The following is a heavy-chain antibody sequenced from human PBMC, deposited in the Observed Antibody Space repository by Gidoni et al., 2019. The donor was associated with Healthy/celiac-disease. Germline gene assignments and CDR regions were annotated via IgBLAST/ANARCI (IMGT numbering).Heavy chain of an antibody. D-gene: IGHD3-3*01. CDR2: ISWNSGSI. V-gene: IGHV3-9*01. Sequence: EVQLVESGGGLVQPGRSPRLSCAAYGFTFDDYAMHWVRQAPGKGLEWVSGISWNSGSIGYADSVKGRFNISRDNAKNSLYLQMNSLRAEDTALYYCAKGIGALRFLEWSYGMDVWGQGTTVTVSS. J-gene: IGHJ6*02. CDR1: GFTFDDYA. CDR3: AKGIGALRFLEWSYGMDV.